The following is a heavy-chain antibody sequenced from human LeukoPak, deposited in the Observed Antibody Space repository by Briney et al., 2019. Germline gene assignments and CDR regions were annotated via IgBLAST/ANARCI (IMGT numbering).Heavy chain of an antibody. Sequence: GGSLRLSCAASGSTFGIYLMSWVRQAPGKGLEWVANIKQDGSEKFYVDSVKGRFTLSRDNAKNSLFLQMNSLRAEDTAVYYCARDYYGSGWYGDYWGQGTLVTVSS. CDR1: GSTFGIYL. D-gene: IGHD6-19*01. CDR2: IKQDGSEK. J-gene: IGHJ4*02. V-gene: IGHV3-7*04. CDR3: ARDYYGSGWYGDY.